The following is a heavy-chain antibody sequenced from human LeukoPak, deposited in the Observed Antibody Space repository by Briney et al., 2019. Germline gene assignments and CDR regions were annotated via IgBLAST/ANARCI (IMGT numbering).Heavy chain of an antibody. V-gene: IGHV4-38-2*02. D-gene: IGHD6-19*01. CDR2: IYHSGST. CDR3: ARDNIPVAGPYYFDY. Sequence: PSETLSLTCTVSGYSISSGYYWGWIRQPPGKGLEWIGSIYHSGSTYYNPSLKSRVTISVDTSKNQFSLKLSSVTAADTAVYYCARDNIPVAGPYYFDYWGQGTLATVSS. CDR1: GYSISSGYY. J-gene: IGHJ4*02.